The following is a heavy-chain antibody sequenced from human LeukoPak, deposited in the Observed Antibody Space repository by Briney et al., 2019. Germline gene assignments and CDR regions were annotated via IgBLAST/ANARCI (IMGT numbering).Heavy chain of an antibody. CDR1: GGSISSYY. J-gene: IGHJ6*03. CDR3: AGAGLYNYYYYYMDV. CDR2: IYYSGST. V-gene: IGHV4-59*01. Sequence: SETLSLTCTVSGGSISSYYWSWIRQPPGKGLEWIGYIYYSGSTNYNPSLKSRVTISVDTSKNQFSLKLSSVTAADTAVYYCAGAGLYNYYYYYMDVWGKGTTVTISS. D-gene: IGHD1-14*01.